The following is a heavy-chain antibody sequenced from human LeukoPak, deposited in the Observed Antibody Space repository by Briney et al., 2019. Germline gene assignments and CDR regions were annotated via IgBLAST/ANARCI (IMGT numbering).Heavy chain of an antibody. Sequence: SETLSLTCAVSGYSISSGYYWGWIRQHPGKGLEWIGSIYHSGSTYYNPSLKSRVTISVDTSKNQFSLKLSSVTAADTAVYYCASLNYPHDFDYWGQGTLVTVSS. CDR1: GYSISSGYY. J-gene: IGHJ4*02. CDR3: ASLNYPHDFDY. CDR2: IYHSGST. D-gene: IGHD4-11*01. V-gene: IGHV4-38-2*01.